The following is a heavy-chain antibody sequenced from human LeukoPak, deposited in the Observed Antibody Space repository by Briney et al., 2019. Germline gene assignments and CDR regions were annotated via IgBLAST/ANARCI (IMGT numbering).Heavy chain of an antibody. V-gene: IGHV4-61*02. D-gene: IGHD6-19*01. J-gene: IGHJ6*03. Sequence: SETLSLTCTVSGGSISSGSYYWSWTRQPAGKGLEWIGRIYTSGSTNYNPSLKSRVTISVDTSKNQFSLKLSSVTAADTAVYYCAREISSSGFYYYYYMDVWGKGTTVTVSS. CDR3: AREISSSGFYYYYYMDV. CDR2: IYTSGST. CDR1: GGSISSGSYY.